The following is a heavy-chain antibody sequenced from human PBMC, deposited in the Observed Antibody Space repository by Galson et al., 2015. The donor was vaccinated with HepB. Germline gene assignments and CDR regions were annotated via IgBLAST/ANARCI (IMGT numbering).Heavy chain of an antibody. CDR3: ARGFVDTAESLMITFGGVIVPDAFDI. J-gene: IGHJ3*02. D-gene: IGHD3-16*02. CDR1: GYTFTSYY. V-gene: IGHV1-46*03. Sequence: SVKVSCKASGYTFTSYYMHWVRQAPGQGLEWMGIINPSGGSTSYAQKFQGRVTMTRDTSTSTVYMELSSLRSEDTAVYYCARGFVDTAESLMITFGGVIVPDAFDIWGQGTMVTVSS. CDR2: INPSGGST.